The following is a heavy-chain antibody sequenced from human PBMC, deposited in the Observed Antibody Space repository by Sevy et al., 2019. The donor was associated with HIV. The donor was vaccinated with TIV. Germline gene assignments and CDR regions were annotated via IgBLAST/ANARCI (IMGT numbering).Heavy chain of an antibody. D-gene: IGHD3-22*01. CDR3: ATAPGYYDSAPFDY. CDR1: GFTFNNAW. J-gene: IGHJ4*02. Sequence: GGSLRLSCAVSGFTFNNAWMNWVRQAPGTGLQWVGLIKSKSDGEKTDYAAPVKGRFTISRHNSKNSLFLQMNSLKNEDTSVYYCATAPGYYDSAPFDYWGPGTLVTVSS. CDR2: IKSKSDGEKT. V-gene: IGHV3-15*01.